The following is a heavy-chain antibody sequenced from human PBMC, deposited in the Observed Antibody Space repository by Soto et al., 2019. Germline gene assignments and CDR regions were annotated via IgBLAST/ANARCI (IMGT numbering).Heavy chain of an antibody. CDR1: GGSISSGGYS. V-gene: IGHV4-30-2*01. CDR3: ARSSDFGDRRGRFDP. Sequence: SETLSLTCAVSGGSISSGGYSWSWIRQPPGKGLEWIGYIYHSGSTYYNPSLKSRVTLSVDRSKNQFSLKLSSVTAADTAVYYCARSSDFGDRRGRFDPWGQGTLVTVSS. CDR2: IYHSGST. J-gene: IGHJ5*02. D-gene: IGHD4-17*01.